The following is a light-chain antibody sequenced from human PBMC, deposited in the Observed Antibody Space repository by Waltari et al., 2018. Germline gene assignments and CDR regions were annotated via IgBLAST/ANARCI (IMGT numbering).Light chain of an antibody. J-gene: IGKJ1*01. CDR3: QHYVRLPAT. V-gene: IGKV3-20*01. CDR1: PGVSRA. Sequence: EIVLTQSPGSLSSSPGERVTLPCRASPGVSRALAWYQQKPGQAPRLLIFGASNRATGIPDRFSGSGSETDFSLTISRLEPEDFAVYYCQHYVRLPATFGRGTKVEIK. CDR2: GAS.